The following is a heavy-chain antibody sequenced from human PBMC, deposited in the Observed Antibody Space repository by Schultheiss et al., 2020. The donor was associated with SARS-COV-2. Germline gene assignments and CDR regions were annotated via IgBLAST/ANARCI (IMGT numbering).Heavy chain of an antibody. CDR1: GGSISRYY. CDR2: IYNSGST. D-gene: IGHD3-10*02. J-gene: IGHJ6*02. Sequence: SETLSLTCTVSGGSISRYYWSWIRQPPGKGLEWIGYIYNSGSTNYNPSLKSRVTIPVDTSKTQFFLKLTSVTAADTAVYYCARGMFSILDVWGQGTTVTVSS. V-gene: IGHV4-59*01. CDR3: ARGMFSILDV.